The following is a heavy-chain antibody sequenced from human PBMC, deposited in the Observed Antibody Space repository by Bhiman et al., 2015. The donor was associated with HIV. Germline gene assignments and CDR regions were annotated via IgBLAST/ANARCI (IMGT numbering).Heavy chain of an antibody. D-gene: IGHD6-6*01. CDR1: GFTFDDYS. V-gene: IGHV3-9*01. CDR2: INWNSGRI. J-gene: IGHJ5*02. CDR3: ARGSSSALSAERFDP. Sequence: EVQLVESGGGLVQPGRSLRLSCTASGFTFDDYSMHWVRQPPGKGLEWVSGINWNSGRIAYAESVKGRFTISRDNAKNSLYLQMNSLRAEDTAVYYCARGSSSALSAERFDPWGQGTLVTVSS.